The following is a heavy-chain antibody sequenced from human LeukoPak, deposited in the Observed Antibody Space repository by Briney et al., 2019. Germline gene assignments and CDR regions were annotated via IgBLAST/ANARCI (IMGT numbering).Heavy chain of an antibody. CDR2: IIPIFGIA. D-gene: IGHD3-10*01. CDR1: GGTFSSYA. J-gene: IGHJ6*03. Sequence: VASVKVSCKASGGTFSSYAISWVRQAPGQGLEWMGGIIPIFGIANYAQKFQGRVTITADKSTSTAYMELSSLRSEDTAVYYCARENFVLLWFGESQGYYMDVWGKGTTVTVSS. V-gene: IGHV1-69*10. CDR3: ARENFVLLWFGESQGYYMDV.